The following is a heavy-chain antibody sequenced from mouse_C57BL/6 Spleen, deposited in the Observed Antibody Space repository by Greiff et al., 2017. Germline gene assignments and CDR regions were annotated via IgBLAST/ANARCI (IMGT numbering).Heavy chain of an antibody. D-gene: IGHD1-1*01. V-gene: IGHV1-39*01. J-gene: IGHJ1*03. CDR3: ARQDYGSSYGYFDV. Sequence: EVQLQQSGPELVKPGASVKISCKASGYSFTDYNMNWVKQSNGKSLEWIGVINPNYGTTSYNQKFKGKATLTVDQSSSTAYMQLNSLTSEDAAVYCSARQDYGSSYGYFDVWGTGTTVTVSS. CDR2: INPNYGTT. CDR1: GYSFTDYN.